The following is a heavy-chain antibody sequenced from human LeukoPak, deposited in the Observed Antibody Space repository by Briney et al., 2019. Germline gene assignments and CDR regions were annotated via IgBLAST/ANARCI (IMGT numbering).Heavy chain of an antibody. J-gene: IGHJ3*02. CDR3: ARDVRYSGISTWAFDI. CDR2: IYYSGST. D-gene: IGHD1-26*01. CDR1: GGSISSYY. V-gene: IGHV4-59*01. Sequence: SETLSLTCTVSGGSISSYYWSWIRQPPGKGLEWIGYIYYSGSTNYNPSLKSRVTISVDKSKNQFSLKLNSVTAADTAVYYCARDVRYSGISTWAFDIWGQGTMVTVSS.